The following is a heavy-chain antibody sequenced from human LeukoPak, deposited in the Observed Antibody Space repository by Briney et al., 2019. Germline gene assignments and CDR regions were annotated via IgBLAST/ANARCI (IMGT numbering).Heavy chain of an antibody. J-gene: IGHJ4*02. CDR2: ISYDGSNK. V-gene: IGHV3-30-3*01. Sequence: GRSLRLSCAASGFTFSSYAVHWVRQAPGKGLEWVAVISYDGSNKYYADSVKGRFTISRDNSKNTLYLQMNSLRAEDTAVYYCASKYYDFWSGYYVWGQGTLVTVSS. CDR3: ASKYYDFWSGYYV. D-gene: IGHD3-3*01. CDR1: GFTFSSYA.